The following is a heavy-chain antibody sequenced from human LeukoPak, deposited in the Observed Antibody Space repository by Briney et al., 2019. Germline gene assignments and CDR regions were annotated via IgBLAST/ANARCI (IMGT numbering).Heavy chain of an antibody. J-gene: IGHJ6*02. D-gene: IGHD6-19*01. Sequence: GGSLRLSCAASGFTFSSYWMSWVRQAPGKGLEWVANIKQDGSEKYYVDSVKGRFTISRDNAKNSLYLQMNSLRAEDTAVYYCAREAPPQWLTRGGMDVWGQGTTVTVSS. CDR1: GFTFSSYW. CDR2: IKQDGSEK. V-gene: IGHV3-7*01. CDR3: AREAPPQWLTRGGMDV.